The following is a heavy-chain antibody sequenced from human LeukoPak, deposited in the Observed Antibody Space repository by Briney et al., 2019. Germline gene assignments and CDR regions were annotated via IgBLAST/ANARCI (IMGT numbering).Heavy chain of an antibody. J-gene: IGHJ4*02. V-gene: IGHV4-31*03. CDR1: GGSISSGGYY. CDR2: IYYSGST. D-gene: IGHD1-14*01. CDR3: ARQGPVELSFDY. Sequence: SQTLSLTCTVSGGSISSGGYYWSWIRQHPGKGLEWIGYIYYSGSTYYNPSLKSRVTISVDTSKNQFSLKLSSVTAADTAVYYCARQGPVELSFDYWGQGTLVTVSS.